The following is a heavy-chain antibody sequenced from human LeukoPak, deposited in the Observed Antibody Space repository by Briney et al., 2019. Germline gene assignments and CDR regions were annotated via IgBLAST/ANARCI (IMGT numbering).Heavy chain of an antibody. D-gene: IGHD3-10*01. V-gene: IGHV4-61*02. J-gene: IGHJ5*02. Sequence: PSQTLSLTCTVSGGSISSGSYYLSWIRQHAGKGLEWFGRIYTSGSTNYNPSLKSRVTISVDTSKNQFSLKLSSVTAADTAVYYCARDGVWFGELLRFDPWGQGTLVTVSS. CDR1: GGSISSGSYY. CDR3: ARDGVWFGELLRFDP. CDR2: IYTSGST.